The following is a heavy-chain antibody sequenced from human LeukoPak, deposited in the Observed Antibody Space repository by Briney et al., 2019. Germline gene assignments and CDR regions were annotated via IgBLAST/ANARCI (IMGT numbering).Heavy chain of an antibody. D-gene: IGHD2-15*01. J-gene: IGHJ6*03. Sequence: GESLKIPCKGSGYSFTSYWIGWVRQMPGKGLEWMGITYPGDSDTRYSPSFQGQVTISADKSISTAYLQRSSLKASDTAMYYCARHLTVVVVAATLTDYYYMDVWGKGTTVTVSS. CDR1: GYSFTSYW. CDR3: ARHLTVVVVAATLTDYYYMDV. CDR2: TYPGDSDT. V-gene: IGHV5-51*01.